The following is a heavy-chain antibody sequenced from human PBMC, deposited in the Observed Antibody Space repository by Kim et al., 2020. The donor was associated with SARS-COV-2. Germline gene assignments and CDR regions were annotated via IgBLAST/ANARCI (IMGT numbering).Heavy chain of an antibody. CDR2: IYYSGST. J-gene: IGHJ5*01. CDR3: ARGLRGMWKLVGAENW. D-gene: IGHD2-15*01. Sequence: SETLSLTCTVSGGSISSSSYYWGWIRQPPGKGLEWIGSIYYSGSTYYNPSLKSRVTISVDTSKNQFSLKLSSVTAADTAVYYCARGLRGMWKLVGAENW. CDR1: GGSISSSSYY. V-gene: IGHV4-39*01.